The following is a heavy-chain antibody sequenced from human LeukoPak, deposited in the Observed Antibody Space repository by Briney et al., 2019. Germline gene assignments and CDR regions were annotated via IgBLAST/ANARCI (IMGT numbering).Heavy chain of an antibody. CDR1: GFTFSSYA. CDR2: ISWNSGSI. Sequence: GGSLRLSCAASGFTFSSYAMSWVRQAPGKGLEWVSGISWNSGSIGYADSVKGRFTISRDNAKNSLYLQMNSLRAEDTALYYCAKDKDWNYSEGFDYWGQGTLVTVSS. J-gene: IGHJ4*02. CDR3: AKDKDWNYSEGFDY. V-gene: IGHV3-9*01. D-gene: IGHD1-7*01.